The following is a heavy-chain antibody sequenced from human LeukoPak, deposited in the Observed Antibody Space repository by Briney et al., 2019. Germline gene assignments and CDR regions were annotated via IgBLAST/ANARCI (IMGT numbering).Heavy chain of an antibody. Sequence: SETPSLTCTVSGGSISSYYWSWIRQPPGKGLEWIGYIYYSGSTNYNPSLKSRVTISVDTSKNQFSLKLSSVTAADTAVYYCARDPRYYDILTGYYSNAFDIWGQGTMVTVSS. CDR3: ARDPRYYDILTGYYSNAFDI. V-gene: IGHV4-59*01. J-gene: IGHJ3*02. CDR1: GGSISSYY. CDR2: IYYSGST. D-gene: IGHD3-9*01.